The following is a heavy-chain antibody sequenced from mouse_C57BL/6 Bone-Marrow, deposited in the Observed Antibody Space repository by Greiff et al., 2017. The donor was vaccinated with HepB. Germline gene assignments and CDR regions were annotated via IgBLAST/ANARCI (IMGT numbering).Heavy chain of an antibody. J-gene: IGHJ3*01. CDR3: ARPYSNSSWFAY. CDR1: GFTFSSYG. CDR2: ISSGGSYT. V-gene: IGHV5-6*02. Sequence: DVMLVESGGDLVKPGGSLKLSCAASGFTFSSYGMSWVRQTPDKRLEWVATISSGGSYTYYPDSVKGRFTISRDNAKNTLYLQMSSLKSEDTAMYYCARPYSNSSWFAYWGQGTLVTVSA. D-gene: IGHD2-5*01.